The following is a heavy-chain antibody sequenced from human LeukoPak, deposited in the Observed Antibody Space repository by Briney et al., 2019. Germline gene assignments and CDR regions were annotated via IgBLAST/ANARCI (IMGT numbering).Heavy chain of an antibody. CDR1: GYSISSGYY. Sequence: SETLSLTCAVSGYSISSGYYWGWIRQPPGKGLEWIGSIYHSGSTYYNPSLKSRVTISVDKSKNQFSLKLSSVTAADTAVYYCARGYCSSTSCYYYGMDVWGKGTTVTVSS. CDR2: IYHSGST. J-gene: IGHJ6*04. D-gene: IGHD2-2*01. CDR3: ARGYCSSTSCYYYGMDV. V-gene: IGHV4-38-2*01.